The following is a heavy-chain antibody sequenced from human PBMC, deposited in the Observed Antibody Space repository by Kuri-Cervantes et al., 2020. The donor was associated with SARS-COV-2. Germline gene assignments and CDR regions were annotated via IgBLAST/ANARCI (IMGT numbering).Heavy chain of an antibody. CDR2: INPNSGGT. V-gene: IGHV1-2*04. CDR1: GYTFTGYY. J-gene: IGHJ6*02. CDR3: ATGMVRGVIQSYYYGMDV. Sequence: ASVKVSCKAPGYTFTGYYMHWVRQAPGQRLEWMWWINPNSGGTNYAQKFQGWVTMTRDTSISTAYMELSRLRSDDTAVYYCATGMVRGVIQSYYYGMDVWGQGTTVTVSS. D-gene: IGHD3-10*01.